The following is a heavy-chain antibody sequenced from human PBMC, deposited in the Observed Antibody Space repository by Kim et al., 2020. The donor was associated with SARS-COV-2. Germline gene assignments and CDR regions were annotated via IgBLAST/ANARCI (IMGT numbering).Heavy chain of an antibody. D-gene: IGHD3-22*01. CDR2: ISYDGSNK. J-gene: IGHJ4*01. Sequence: GGSLRLSCAASGFTFSSYGMHWVRQAPGKGLEWVAVISYDGSNKYYADSVKGRFTISRDNSKNTLYLQMNSLRAEDTAVYYCAKEGGDYYDSSGYLDYWG. CDR1: GFTFSSYG. V-gene: IGHV3-30*18. CDR3: AKEGGDYYDSSGYLDY.